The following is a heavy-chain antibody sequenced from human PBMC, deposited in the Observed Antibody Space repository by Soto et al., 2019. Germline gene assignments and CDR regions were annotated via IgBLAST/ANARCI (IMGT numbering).Heavy chain of an antibody. Sequence: SVKVSCKASGGTFSSYAISWVRQAPGQGLEWMGGIIPIFGTANYAQKIQGRVTITADESTSTAYMELSSLRTEDTAVFYCARGYCSGGSCHWFDPWGQGTLVTVSS. V-gene: IGHV1-69*13. D-gene: IGHD2-15*01. CDR1: GGTFSSYA. CDR2: IIPIFGTA. CDR3: ARGYCSGGSCHWFDP. J-gene: IGHJ5*02.